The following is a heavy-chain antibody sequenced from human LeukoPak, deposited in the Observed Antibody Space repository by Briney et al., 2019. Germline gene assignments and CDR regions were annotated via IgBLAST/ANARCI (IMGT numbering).Heavy chain of an antibody. D-gene: IGHD3-10*01. CDR1: GFTFSSYA. Sequence: PGGSLRLSCAASGFTFSSYAMSWVRQAPGKGLEWVSAISGSGGSTYYADSVKGRFTISRDNSKNTLYLQMNSLRAEDTAVYYCAREMVRGVIIIPFDYWGQGTLVTVSS. J-gene: IGHJ4*02. CDR2: ISGSGGST. CDR3: AREMVRGVIIIPFDY. V-gene: IGHV3-23*01.